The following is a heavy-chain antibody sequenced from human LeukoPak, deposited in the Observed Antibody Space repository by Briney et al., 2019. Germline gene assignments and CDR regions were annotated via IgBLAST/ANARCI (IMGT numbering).Heavy chain of an antibody. D-gene: IGHD5-24*01. CDR1: GGSISSTSYY. CDR2: MYYRGST. Sequence: PSETLSLTCTVSGGSISSTSYYWGWIRQPPGKGLGWIGSMYYRGSTYYNPSLKSRVTIPIDTSKNQFSLKLSSVTAADTSVYYCARMTTIGSYYIDNWGQGTLVTVSS. V-gene: IGHV4-39*01. J-gene: IGHJ4*02. CDR3: ARMTTIGSYYIDN.